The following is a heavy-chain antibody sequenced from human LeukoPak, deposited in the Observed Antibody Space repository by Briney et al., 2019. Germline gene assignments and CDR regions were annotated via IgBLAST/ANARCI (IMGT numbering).Heavy chain of an antibody. CDR1: GYTFTSYD. J-gene: IGHJ4*02. Sequence: ASVKVSCKASGYTFTSYDINWVRQATGQGLEWMGWMNPNSGNTGYAQKFQGRVTITADESTSTAYMELSSLRSEDTAVYYCARGSGDSSGYYNYFDYWGQGTLVTVSS. V-gene: IGHV1-8*01. D-gene: IGHD3-22*01. CDR2: MNPNSGNT. CDR3: ARGSGDSSGYYNYFDY.